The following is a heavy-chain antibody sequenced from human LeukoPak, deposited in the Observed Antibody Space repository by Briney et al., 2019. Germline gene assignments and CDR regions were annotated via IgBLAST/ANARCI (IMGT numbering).Heavy chain of an antibody. CDR3: AREPGFDSSGYLNWFDP. V-gene: IGHV4-59*01. CDR1: GGSISSYY. J-gene: IGHJ5*02. Sequence: SETLSLTCTVSGGSISSYYCSWIRQPPGKGLEWIACISYSGSTKYNPSLKSRVTISVDTSKNQLSLKLSSVTAADTAVYYCAREPGFDSSGYLNWFDPWGQGTLVTVSS. CDR2: ISYSGST. D-gene: IGHD3-22*01.